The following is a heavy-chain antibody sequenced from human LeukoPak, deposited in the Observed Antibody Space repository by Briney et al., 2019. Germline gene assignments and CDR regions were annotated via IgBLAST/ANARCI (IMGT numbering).Heavy chain of an antibody. CDR2: ISGSGGST. V-gene: IGHV3-23*01. CDR3: AKWEEVGALDY. D-gene: IGHD1-26*01. CDR1: GFTFSSYA. J-gene: IGHJ4*02. Sequence: AGSLTLSCAASGFTFSSYALSWVRQAPGKGLEWVSAISGSGGSTYYADSVKGRFTISRDNYKNTLYLQMNSVRAGVTVVYYCAKWEEVGALDYWGQGTMVTVSS.